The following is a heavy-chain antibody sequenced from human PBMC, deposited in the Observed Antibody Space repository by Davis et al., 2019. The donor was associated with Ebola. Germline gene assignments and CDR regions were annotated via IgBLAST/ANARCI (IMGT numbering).Heavy chain of an antibody. CDR1: GGSFSGYY. CDR2: MSHSGST. V-gene: IGHV4-34*01. D-gene: IGHD6-19*01. CDR3: ASEDSSGWEDY. J-gene: IGHJ4*02. Sequence: MPSETLSLTCAVYGGSFSGYYWSWIRQPPGKGLEWIGEMSHSGSTNYNPSLTSRVTTLLDTSKSQFSLKLNSVTAADTAVYYCASEDSSGWEDYWGQGTLVTVSS.